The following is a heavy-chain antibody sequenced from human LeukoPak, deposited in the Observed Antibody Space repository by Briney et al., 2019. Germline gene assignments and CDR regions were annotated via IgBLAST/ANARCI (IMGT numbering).Heavy chain of an antibody. Sequence: SETLSLTCAVSGGSISSSNWWSWVRQPPGKGLEWIGEIYHSGSTNYNPSLKSRVTISVDKSKNQFSLKLSSVTAADTAVYYCARVTDSSSSSYFDYWGQGTLVTVSS. D-gene: IGHD6-6*01. CDR1: GGSISSSNW. CDR3: ARVTDSSSSSYFDY. J-gene: IGHJ4*02. V-gene: IGHV4-4*02. CDR2: IYHSGST.